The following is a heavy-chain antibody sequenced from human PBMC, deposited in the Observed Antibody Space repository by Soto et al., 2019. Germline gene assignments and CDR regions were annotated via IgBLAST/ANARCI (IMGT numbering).Heavy chain of an antibody. J-gene: IGHJ6*02. CDR3: ARDPSTTGYYGLDV. CDR1: GFTFSSYG. CDR2: ISYDGGNK. Sequence: GGSLRLSCAASGFTFSSYGMHWVRQAPGKGLEWVAVISYDGGNKYYADSVKGRSTIRDTSKNTVYLQMNSLRADDTAMYYCARDPSTTGYYGLDVWGQGTTVTVSS. V-gene: IGHV3-30*03.